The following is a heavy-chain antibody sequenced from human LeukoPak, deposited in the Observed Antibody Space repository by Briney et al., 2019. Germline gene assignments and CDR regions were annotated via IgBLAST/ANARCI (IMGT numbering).Heavy chain of an antibody. J-gene: IGHJ4*02. D-gene: IGHD1-26*01. CDR1: GFTFRSNS. V-gene: IGHV3-21*01. CDR3: ARDQLYSGSYVFDH. CDR2: ISGSSTYI. Sequence: GGSLGLSCVASGFTFRSNSINWVRQAPGKGLEWVSSISGSSTYIYYADSVKGRFTISRDNAKNSVFLQMNSLRAEDTAVYYCARDQLYSGSYVFDHWGQGILVTVSS.